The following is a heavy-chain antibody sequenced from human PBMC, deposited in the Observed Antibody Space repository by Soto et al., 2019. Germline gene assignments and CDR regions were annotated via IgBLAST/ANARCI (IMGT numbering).Heavy chain of an antibody. J-gene: IGHJ4*02. Sequence: PGGSLRLSCAASGFTFSSYWMHWVRQAPGKGLVWVSRIKSDGSSTSYADSVKGRFTISRDNAKNTLYLQMNSLRAEDTAVYYCARDKPVLRYFDWLGTLAGGVYYFDYWGQGTLVTVSS. CDR2: IKSDGSST. V-gene: IGHV3-74*01. CDR3: ARDKPVLRYFDWLGTLAGGVYYFDY. D-gene: IGHD3-9*01. CDR1: GFTFSSYW.